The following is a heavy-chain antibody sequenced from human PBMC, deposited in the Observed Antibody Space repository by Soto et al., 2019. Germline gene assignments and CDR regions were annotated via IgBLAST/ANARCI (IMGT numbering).Heavy chain of an antibody. V-gene: IGHV4-30-2*01. CDR3: ARRGEQQLEPAYYYYGMDV. CDR2: IYHSGTT. J-gene: IGHJ6*02. CDR1: GGSISSGGYS. D-gene: IGHD6-13*01. Sequence: PSETLSLTCAVSGGSISSGGYSWSWIRQPPGKGLEWIGYIYHSGTTYYNPSLKSRVTISVDRSKNQFSLKLSSVTAADTAVYYCARRGEQQLEPAYYYYGMDVWGQGTTVTVSS.